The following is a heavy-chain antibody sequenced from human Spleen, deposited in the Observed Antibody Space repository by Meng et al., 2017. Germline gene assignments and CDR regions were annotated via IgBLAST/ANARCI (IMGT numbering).Heavy chain of an antibody. J-gene: IGHJ2*01. CDR3: ATRHIVVVTATNWYFDL. CDR1: GFSFSNYA. D-gene: IGHD2-21*02. V-gene: IGHV3-53*01. Sequence: GESLKISCAASGFSFSNYAMSWVRQAPGKGLEWVSVIYSGGSTYYADSVKGQFTISRDNSKNTLYLQMNSLRAEDTAVYYCATRHIVVVTATNWYFDLWGRGTLVTVSS. CDR2: IYSGGST.